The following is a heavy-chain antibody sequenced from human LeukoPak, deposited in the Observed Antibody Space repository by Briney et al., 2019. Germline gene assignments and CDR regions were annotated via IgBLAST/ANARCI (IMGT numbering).Heavy chain of an antibody. CDR3: ARDEQQLSPSYFDY. CDR2: ISAYNGNT. Sequence: ASVKVSCKASGYTFTSYGISWVRQAPGQGLEWMGWISAYNGNTNYAQKLQGRVTMTTDTSTSTAYMELRSLRSDDTAVYYCARDEQQLSPSYFDYWGQGTLSPSPQ. D-gene: IGHD6-13*01. V-gene: IGHV1-18*01. CDR1: GYTFTSYG. J-gene: IGHJ4*02.